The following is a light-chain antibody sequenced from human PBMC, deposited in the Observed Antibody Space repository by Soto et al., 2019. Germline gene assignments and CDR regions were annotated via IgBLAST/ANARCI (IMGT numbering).Light chain of an antibody. J-gene: IGKJ1*01. CDR1: QRVLSSSNNENY. Sequence: DIVMTQSPDSLAVSLGERAIINCKSSQRVLSSSNNENYLSWYQQKPVQPPKVLINWASTRESGVPVRFSGSGSGTDFTLTISSLQAEDVAVYYCQQYYSSPLTFGQGTKVEIK. CDR3: QQYYSSPLT. CDR2: WAS. V-gene: IGKV4-1*01.